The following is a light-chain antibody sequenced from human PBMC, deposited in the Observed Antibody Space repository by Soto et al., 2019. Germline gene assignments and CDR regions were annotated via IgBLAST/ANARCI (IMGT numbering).Light chain of an antibody. CDR3: CSYAGSYVFV. J-gene: IGLJ1*01. CDR2: DVS. Sequence: QSALTQPRSVSGSPGQSVTISCTGTSSDVGGYNYVSWYQHHPGKAPKLMIYDVSKRPSGVPDRFSGSKSGNTASLTISGLQAEDEADYYCCSYAGSYVFVFGTGTKVTV. CDR1: SSDVGGYNY. V-gene: IGLV2-11*01.